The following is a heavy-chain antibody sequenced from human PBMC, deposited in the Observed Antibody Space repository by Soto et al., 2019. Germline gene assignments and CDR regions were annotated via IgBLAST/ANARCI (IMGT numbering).Heavy chain of an antibody. J-gene: IGHJ6*02. CDR3: ARGYYDFWSGYFYYYYYGMDV. Sequence: SETLSLTCTVSGGSISSYYWSWIRQPPGKGLEWIGYIYYSGSTNYNPSLKSRVTISVDTSKNQFSLKLSSVTAADTAVYYCARGYYDFWSGYFYYYYYGMDVWGQGTTVTVSS. D-gene: IGHD3-3*01. V-gene: IGHV4-59*01. CDR1: GGSISSYY. CDR2: IYYSGST.